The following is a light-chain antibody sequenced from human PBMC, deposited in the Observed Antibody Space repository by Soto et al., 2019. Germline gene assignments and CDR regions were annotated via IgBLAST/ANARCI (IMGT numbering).Light chain of an antibody. CDR2: EVS. Sequence: QSVLNQPPSASGAAGQSVTISCTGTSSDVGGYNYVSWYQQHPGKAPKLMIYEVSKRPSGVPDRFSGSKSGNTASLTVSGLQAEDEADYYCSSYAGSANVFGTGTKVTVL. CDR1: SSDVGGYNY. J-gene: IGLJ1*01. V-gene: IGLV2-8*01. CDR3: SSYAGSANV.